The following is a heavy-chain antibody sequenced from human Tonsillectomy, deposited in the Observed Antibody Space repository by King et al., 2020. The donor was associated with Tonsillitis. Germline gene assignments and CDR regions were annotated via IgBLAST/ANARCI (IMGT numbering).Heavy chain of an antibody. V-gene: IGHV4-59*01. CDR2: IYYSGST. D-gene: IGHD3-3*02. Sequence: MQLQESGPGLVKPSETLSLNCTVSGGSISSYYWSWIRQPPGKGLEWIGYIYYSGSTNYNPSLKSRVTISVDTSKNQFSLKLSSVTAADTAVYYCARAIVGVAEDGMDVWGQGTTVTVSS. CDR3: ARAIVGVAEDGMDV. CDR1: GGSISSYY. J-gene: IGHJ6*02.